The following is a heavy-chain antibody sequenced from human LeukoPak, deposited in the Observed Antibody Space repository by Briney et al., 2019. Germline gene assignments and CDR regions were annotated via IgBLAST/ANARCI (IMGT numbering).Heavy chain of an antibody. CDR3: ARESGYDSTPLDY. J-gene: IGHJ4*02. Sequence: GGSLRLSCAASGFTFSSYWMSWLRQAPGKGLEWVANIKQDGSEKYYVDSVKGRFTISRDNAKNSLYLQMNSLRAEDTAVYYCARESGYDSTPLDYWGQGTLVTVSS. CDR2: IKQDGSEK. D-gene: IGHD5-12*01. CDR1: GFTFSSYW. V-gene: IGHV3-7*01.